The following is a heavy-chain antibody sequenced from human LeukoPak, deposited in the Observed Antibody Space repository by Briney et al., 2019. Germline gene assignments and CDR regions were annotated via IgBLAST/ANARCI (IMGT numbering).Heavy chain of an antibody. V-gene: IGHV1-18*01. CDR1: GYTFTSYG. J-gene: IGHJ4*02. D-gene: IGHD3-22*01. CDR2: ISAYNGNT. Sequence: ASVKVSCKASGYTFTSYGISWVRQAPGQGLEWMGWISAYNGNTNYAQKLQGRVTMTTDTSTSTAYMELRSLRSDDTAVYYCAGNLYYYDSSGTGAYYFDYWGQGTLVTVPS. CDR3: AGNLYYYDSSGTGAYYFDY.